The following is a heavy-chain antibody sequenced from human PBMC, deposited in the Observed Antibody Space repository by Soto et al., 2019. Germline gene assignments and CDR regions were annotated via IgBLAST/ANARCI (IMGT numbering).Heavy chain of an antibody. CDR1: GFTFSSYA. CDR3: ATYGTNKQMDA. D-gene: IGHD2-8*01. J-gene: IGHJ6*02. Sequence: PGGSLRLSCAASGFTFSSYAMSWVRQAPGKGLDWVSGIGAGGHNTYYAESVKGRFTISRDTSENTLYLQMNSLRAEDTAVYYCATYGTNKQMDAWGQGTTVTVSS. CDR2: IGAGGHNT. V-gene: IGHV3-23*01.